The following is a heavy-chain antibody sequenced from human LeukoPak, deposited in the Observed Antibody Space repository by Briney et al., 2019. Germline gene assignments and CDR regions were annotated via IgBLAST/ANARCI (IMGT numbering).Heavy chain of an antibody. Sequence: SETLSLTCTVSGYSISSGYYWGWVRQSPGNGLEWIGTIYHSGTTYYNPSIKSRLSISMDTSKNQFSLKLTSVTAADTAVYFCVRDLVVYGNIDYWGQGTLVTVSS. D-gene: IGHD2-8*02. J-gene: IGHJ4*02. CDR2: IYHSGTT. CDR1: GYSISSGYY. V-gene: IGHV4-38-2*02. CDR3: VRDLVVYGNIDY.